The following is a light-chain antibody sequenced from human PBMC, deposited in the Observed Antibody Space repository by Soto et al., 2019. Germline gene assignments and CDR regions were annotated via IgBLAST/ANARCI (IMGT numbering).Light chain of an antibody. V-gene: IGLV2-11*01. J-gene: IGLJ1*01. Sequence: QSALTQPRSVSGSPGQSVTVSCTGTSSDVGGYNYVSWYQQHPGKAPKLMIYDVSKRPSGVPDRFSGSKSGNTASLTISGLQAEDEADYYRCSFSASYIYYVFGTGTKFTVL. CDR3: CSFSASYIYYV. CDR2: DVS. CDR1: SSDVGGYNY.